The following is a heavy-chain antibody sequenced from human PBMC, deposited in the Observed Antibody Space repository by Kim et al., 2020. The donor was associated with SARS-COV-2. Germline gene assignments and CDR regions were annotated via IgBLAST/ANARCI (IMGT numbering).Heavy chain of an antibody. V-gene: IGHV3-30*04. CDR2: ISYDGSNK. D-gene: IGHD4-17*01. Sequence: GGSLRLSCAASGFTFSSYAMHWVRQAPGKGLEWVAVISYDGSNKYYADSVKGRFTISRDNSKNTLYLQMNSLRAEDTAVYYCARVPNHGDYVDYWGQGTLVTVSS. CDR3: ARVPNHGDYVDY. J-gene: IGHJ4*02. CDR1: GFTFSSYA.